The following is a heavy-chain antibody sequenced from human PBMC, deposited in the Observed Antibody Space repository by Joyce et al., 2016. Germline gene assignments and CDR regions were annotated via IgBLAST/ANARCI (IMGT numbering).Heavy chain of an antibody. J-gene: IGHJ4*02. CDR1: GGSISNYY. Sequence: QVQLQESGPGLVKTSETLSLTCTVSGGSISNYYWSWIRQPPGKGLEWIGHIDYRGSTTYNPSLNSRVTISVDTSKNQFSLKLSSVTAADTAVYYCARHQNGGTYPLDHWGQGTPVTVSS. CDR3: ARHQNGGTYPLDH. V-gene: IGHV4-59*08. CDR2: IDYRGST. D-gene: IGHD1-26*01.